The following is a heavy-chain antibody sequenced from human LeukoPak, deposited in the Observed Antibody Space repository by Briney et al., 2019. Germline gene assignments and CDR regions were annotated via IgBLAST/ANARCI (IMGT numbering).Heavy chain of an antibody. Sequence: GSLRLSCAASGFTFSRDAMSWVRRAPGKGLEWVSGITAGGYSTYYADSVQGRFTISRDNSKNTLFLQMNSLRAEDTAVYYCAKDPYGNSYWGQGTLVTVSS. CDR2: ITAGGYST. J-gene: IGHJ4*02. CDR1: GFTFSRDA. V-gene: IGHV3-23*01. CDR3: AKDPYGNSY. D-gene: IGHD4-23*01.